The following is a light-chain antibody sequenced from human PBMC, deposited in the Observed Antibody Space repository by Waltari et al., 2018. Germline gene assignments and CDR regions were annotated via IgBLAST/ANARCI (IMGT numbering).Light chain of an antibody. CDR3: GTWDSSLSGAV. V-gene: IGLV1-51*02. CDR2: EDG. Sequence: QSVLTQPPSVSAAPGQRVTISCSGGHSNIGNNYVPWYRQSPGTAPELLIYEDGERPSGVPGRFSGSKSGTSATLDITGLQAGDEADYYCGTWDSSLSGAVFGGGTHLTVL. J-gene: IGLJ7*01. CDR1: HSNIGNNY.